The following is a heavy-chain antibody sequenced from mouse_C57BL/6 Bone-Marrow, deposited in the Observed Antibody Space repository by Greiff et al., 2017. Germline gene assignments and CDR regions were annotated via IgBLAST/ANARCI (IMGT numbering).Heavy chain of an antibody. CDR2: IRSKSNNYAT. D-gene: IGHD1-1*01. V-gene: IGHV10-1*01. CDR3: VRLTTVVATRYYAMDY. J-gene: IGHJ4*01. CDR1: GFSFNTYA. Sequence: EVKLVESGGGLVQPKGSLKLSCAASGFSFNTYAMNWVRQAPGKGLEWVARIRSKSNNYATYYADSVKDRFTISRDDSESMLYLQMNNLKTEDTAMYYCVRLTTVVATRYYAMDYWGQGTSVTVSS.